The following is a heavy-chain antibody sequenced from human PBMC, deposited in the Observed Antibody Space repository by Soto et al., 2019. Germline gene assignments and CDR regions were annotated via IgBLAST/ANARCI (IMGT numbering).Heavy chain of an antibody. Sequence: PGGSLRLSCAAAGFTFSSYGMHWVRQAPGKGLEWVAVISYDGSNKYYADSVKGRFTISRDNSKNTLYLQMNSLRAEDTAVYYCAKDAESSSSWYRPNPYGMDVWGQGTTVTVSS. CDR3: AKDAESSSSWYRPNPYGMDV. CDR2: ISYDGSNK. CDR1: GFTFSSYG. J-gene: IGHJ6*02. V-gene: IGHV3-30*18. D-gene: IGHD6-13*01.